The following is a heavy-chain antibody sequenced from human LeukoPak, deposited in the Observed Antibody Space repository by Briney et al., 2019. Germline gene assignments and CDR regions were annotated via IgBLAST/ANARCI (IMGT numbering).Heavy chain of an antibody. CDR3: EAGIGDF. Sequence: QSGGSLRLSCEASGFTFSNYWMHWVRQAPGKGLVWVSRINTNGITTAYADSVKGRFTVSRDNAKNTLYLQVNSLRAEDTAVYYCEAGIGDFWGQGTLLTVSS. CDR2: INTNGITT. J-gene: IGHJ4*02. CDR1: GFTFSNYW. V-gene: IGHV3-74*01. D-gene: IGHD6-13*01.